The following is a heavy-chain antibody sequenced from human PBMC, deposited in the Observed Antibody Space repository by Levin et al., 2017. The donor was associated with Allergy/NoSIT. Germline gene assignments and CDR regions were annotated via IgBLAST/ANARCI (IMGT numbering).Heavy chain of an antibody. D-gene: IGHD3-22*01. V-gene: IGHV3-21*01. CDR3: ARGRYYYDSSGTLDY. CDR2: ISSSSSYI. J-gene: IGHJ4*02. CDR1: GFTFSSYS. Sequence: GGSLRLSCAASGFTFSSYSMNWVRQAPGKGLEWVSSISSSSSYIYYADSVKGRFTISRDNAKNSLYLQMNSLRAEDTAVYYCARGRYYYDSSGTLDYWGQGTLVTVSS.